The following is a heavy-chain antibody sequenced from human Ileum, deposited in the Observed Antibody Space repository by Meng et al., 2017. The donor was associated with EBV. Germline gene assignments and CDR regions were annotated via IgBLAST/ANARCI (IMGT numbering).Heavy chain of an antibody. CDR1: GGSVSSGSYY. V-gene: IGHV4-61*01. D-gene: IGHD3-10*01. Sequence: QVQLQESGPGLVKPAEPLSLTCTVSGGSVSSGSYYWTWIRQPPGKTLEWLGFIYYSGNTNYNPSLKGRVTLSIDMSKNQFSLNLTSVTAADTAVYYCARWPRSITDTGGIEHCGQGTLFTVSS. J-gene: IGHJ4*02. CDR3: ARWPRSITDTGGIEH. CDR2: IYYSGNT.